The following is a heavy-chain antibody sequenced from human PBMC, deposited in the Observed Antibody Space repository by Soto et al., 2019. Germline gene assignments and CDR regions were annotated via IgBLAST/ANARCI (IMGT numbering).Heavy chain of an antibody. CDR3: ASPGVYYGMDV. Sequence: GGSFSGYYWSLIRQPPGKGLEWIGEINHSGSTNYNPSLKSRVTISVDTSKNQFSLKLSSVTAADTAVYYCASPGVYYGMDVWGQGTTVTVSS. D-gene: IGHD2-8*01. J-gene: IGHJ6*02. CDR1: GGSFSGYY. V-gene: IGHV4-34*01. CDR2: INHSGST.